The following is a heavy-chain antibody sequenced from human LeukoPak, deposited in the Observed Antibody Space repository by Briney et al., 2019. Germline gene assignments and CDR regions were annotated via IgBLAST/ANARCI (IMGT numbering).Heavy chain of an antibody. Sequence: SETLSLTCAVSGGSISSGGYSWRWIRQPPGKGLEWIGYIYHSGSTYYNPSLKSRVTISVDRSKNQFSLKLSSVTAADTAVYYCARIYCSGGSCYVDYWGQGTLVTVSS. CDR2: IYHSGST. CDR1: GGSISSGGYS. CDR3: ARIYCSGGSCYVDY. V-gene: IGHV4-30-2*01. J-gene: IGHJ4*02. D-gene: IGHD2-15*01.